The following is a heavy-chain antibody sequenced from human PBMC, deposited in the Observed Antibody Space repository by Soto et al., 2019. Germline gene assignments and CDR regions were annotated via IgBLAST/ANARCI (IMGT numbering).Heavy chain of an antibody. J-gene: IGHJ4*02. CDR3: ARSDGRY. CDR2: IHYSGST. Sequence: SETLSLTCTVSGGSISIGTDYWGWIRQPPGKGLEWIGNIHYSGSTYYNPSLKSRVTISVDRSKNQFSLKLSSVTAADTAVYYCARSDGRYWGQGTLVTVSS. CDR1: GGSISIGTDY. V-gene: IGHV4-39*07.